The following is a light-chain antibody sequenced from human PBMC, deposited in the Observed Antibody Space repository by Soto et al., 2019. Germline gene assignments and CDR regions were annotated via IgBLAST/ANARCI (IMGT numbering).Light chain of an antibody. V-gene: IGKV1-5*03. CDR3: QQYDSYPLT. CDR2: KAS. Sequence: DTQMTQSPSTLSASVGDRVTITCRASQSISSWLAWYQQKPGQAPKLLIYKASTLHSGVPSSFSGRGSGTEFTLTITSLQPDDFPTYYCQQYDSYPLTFGEGTKVEIK. J-gene: IGKJ4*01. CDR1: QSISSW.